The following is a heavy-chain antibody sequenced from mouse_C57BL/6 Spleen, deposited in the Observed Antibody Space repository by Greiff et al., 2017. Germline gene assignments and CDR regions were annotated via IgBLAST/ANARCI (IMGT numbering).Heavy chain of an antibody. D-gene: IGHD1-1*01. CDR2: IWRGGST. V-gene: IGHV2-5*01. J-gene: IGHJ4*01. CDR1: GFSLTSYG. CDR3: AKNWDYGSLYAMDY. Sequence: VQGVESGPGLVQPSQSLSITCTVSGFSLTSYGVHWVRQSPGKGLEWLGVIWRGGSTDYNAAFMSRLSITKDNSKSQVFFKMNSLQADDTAIYYCAKNWDYGSLYAMDYWGQGTSVTVSS.